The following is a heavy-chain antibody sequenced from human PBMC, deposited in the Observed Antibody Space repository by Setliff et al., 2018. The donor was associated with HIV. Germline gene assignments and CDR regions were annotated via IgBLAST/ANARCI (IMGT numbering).Heavy chain of an antibody. CDR1: GFAFSSQA. J-gene: IGHJ4*02. V-gene: IGHV3-23*01. CDR2: ISESG. Sequence: GGSLRLSCAASGFAFSSQAMSWVRQAPGKGLDWVSVISESGYSADSVKGRFTISRDNSKNMLYLQMNNLTTEDTAVYYCVNRTWLESWGQGTLVTVSS. CDR3: VNRTWLES.